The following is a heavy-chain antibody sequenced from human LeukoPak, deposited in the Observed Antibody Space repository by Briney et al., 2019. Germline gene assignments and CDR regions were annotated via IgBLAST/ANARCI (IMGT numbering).Heavy chain of an antibody. J-gene: IGHJ4*02. Sequence: ASVKVSCKASGYTFTTYYMHWVRQAPRQGLEWMGIINPSGGSTSYAQKFQGRVTMTRDMSTSTVYMELSSLRSEDTAVYYCARDRRGWTTENFDYWGQGTLVTVSS. CDR2: INPSGGST. V-gene: IGHV1-46*01. CDR1: GYTFTTYY. D-gene: IGHD3/OR15-3a*01. CDR3: ARDRRGWTTENFDY.